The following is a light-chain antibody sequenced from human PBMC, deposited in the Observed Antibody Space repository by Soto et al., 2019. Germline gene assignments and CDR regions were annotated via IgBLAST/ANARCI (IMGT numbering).Light chain of an antibody. CDR2: QVS. V-gene: IGKV2-30*02. CDR3: MQSTHWPLT. J-gene: IGKJ4*01. Sequence: DAVMTQSPLSLPVSLVHPASISFRASQILVHSDGNTYLNWLQQRPGQSPRRLFYQVSNRDSGVPDRFSGSGSGTDLTLEISRVEAEDVGVYFCMQSTHWPLTFGGGTKVDI. CDR1: QILVHSDGNTY.